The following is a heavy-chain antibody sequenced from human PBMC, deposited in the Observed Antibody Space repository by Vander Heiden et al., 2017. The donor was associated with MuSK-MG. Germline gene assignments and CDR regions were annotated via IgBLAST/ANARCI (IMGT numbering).Heavy chain of an antibody. CDR1: GFTSSSYG. J-gene: IGHJ4*02. Sequence: QVQLVESGGGVVQPGRSLRLSCAASGFTSSSYGMHWVRQAPGKGLEWVAVIWYDGGNKYYADSVKGRFTISRDNSKNTLYLQMNSLRAEDTAVYYCARERGIAVAGTGEGFDYWGQGTLVTVSS. V-gene: IGHV3-33*01. D-gene: IGHD6-19*01. CDR2: IWYDGGNK. CDR3: ARERGIAVAGTGEGFDY.